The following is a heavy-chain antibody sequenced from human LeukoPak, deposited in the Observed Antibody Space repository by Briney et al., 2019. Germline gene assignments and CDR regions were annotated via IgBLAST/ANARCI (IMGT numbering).Heavy chain of an antibody. CDR2: IIPIFGTA. Sequence: ASVKVSCRASGGTFSSYAISWVRQAPGQGLEWMGGIIPIFGTANYAQKFQGRVTITTDESTSTAYMELSSLRSEDTAVYYCARNNYYDSSGYYLSAFDIWGQGTMVTVSS. J-gene: IGHJ3*02. V-gene: IGHV1-69*05. CDR1: GGTFSSYA. D-gene: IGHD3-22*01. CDR3: ARNNYYDSSGYYLSAFDI.